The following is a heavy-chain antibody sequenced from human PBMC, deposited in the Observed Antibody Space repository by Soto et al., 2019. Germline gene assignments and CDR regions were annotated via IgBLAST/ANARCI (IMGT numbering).Heavy chain of an antibody. CDR3: ARQAYYSSSWYRPAVNWFDP. Sequence: PSETLSLTCTVSGGSISSSSYYWGWIRQPPGKGLEWIGSIYYSGSTYYNPSLKSRVTISVDTSKNQFSLKLSSVTAADTAVYYCARQAYYSSSWYRPAVNWFDPWGPGTLVTVSS. J-gene: IGHJ5*02. D-gene: IGHD6-13*01. CDR1: GGSISSSSYY. CDR2: IYYSGST. V-gene: IGHV4-39*01.